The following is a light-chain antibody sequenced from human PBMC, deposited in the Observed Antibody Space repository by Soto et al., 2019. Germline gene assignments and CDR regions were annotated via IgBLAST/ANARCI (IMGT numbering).Light chain of an antibody. J-gene: IGKJ1*01. CDR1: QSVSSSY. CDR2: GAS. CDR3: QQYGSSPRT. Sequence: DIVLTQSPGTLSLSPGERAALSCRASQSVSSSYLAWYQQKPVQAPRLLIYGASNRATGIPDRFSGSGSGTDFTLTISRLEPEDFAVYYCQQYGSSPRTFGQGTKVDI. V-gene: IGKV3-20*01.